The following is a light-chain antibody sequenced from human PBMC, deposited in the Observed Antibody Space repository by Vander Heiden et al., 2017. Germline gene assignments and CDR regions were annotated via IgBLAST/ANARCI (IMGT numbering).Light chain of an antibody. Sequence: SYELTQPPSVSVSPGKTASLTCSGDKLGNKYACWYQQRPGQPPVLVIYQDTKRPSETPERFSGSNSGNTATLTISGTQAMDEADYYCQAWDDSAAVVFGGGTKLTVL. CDR2: QDT. J-gene: IGLJ2*01. CDR1: KLGNKY. CDR3: QAWDDSAAVV. V-gene: IGLV3-1*01.